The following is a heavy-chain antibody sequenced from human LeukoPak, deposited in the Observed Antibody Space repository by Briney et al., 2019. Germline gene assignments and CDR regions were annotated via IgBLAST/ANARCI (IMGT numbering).Heavy chain of an antibody. CDR1: GYTFTDYY. J-gene: IGHJ3*01. V-gene: IGHV1-2*02. D-gene: IGHD6-19*01. Sequence: ASVKVSCKASGYTFTDYYIHWVRQAPGQGLEWMGWINPNSGGTNSAQNFQGRVTMTRDTPISTAYMELSRLTSDDMAVYYCAREIAVTGTKAFDVWGQGTMVTVSS. CDR3: AREIAVTGTKAFDV. CDR2: INPNSGGT.